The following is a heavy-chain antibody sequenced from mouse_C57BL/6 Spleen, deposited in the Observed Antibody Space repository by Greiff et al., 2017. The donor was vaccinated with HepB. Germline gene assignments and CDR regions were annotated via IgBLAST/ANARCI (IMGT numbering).Heavy chain of an antibody. CDR1: GFTFSSYA. J-gene: IGHJ4*01. CDR3: ASTSTGASYAMDY. V-gene: IGHV5-4*01. CDR2: ISDGGSYT. Sequence: EVQGVESGGGLVKPGGSLKLSCAASGFTFSSYAMSWVRQTPEKRLEWVATISDGGSYTYYPDNVKGRITISRDNAKNNLYLQMSQLKSEDTAMYCCASTSTGASYAMDYWGQGTSVTVSS. D-gene: IGHD4-1*02.